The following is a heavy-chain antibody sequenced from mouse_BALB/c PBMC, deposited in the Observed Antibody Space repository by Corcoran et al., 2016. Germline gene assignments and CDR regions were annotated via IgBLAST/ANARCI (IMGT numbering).Heavy chain of an antibody. D-gene: IGHD1-1*01. J-gene: IGHJ4*01. V-gene: IGHV14-3*02. CDR1: GFNIKDTY. Sequence: EVQLQQSGAELVKPGASVKLSCTASGFNIKDTYMHWVKQRPEQGLEWIGRIDPANGNTKYDPKFQGKATITADTSSNTAYLQLSSLTSEDTAVYYCAITTVVAAMDYWGQGTSVTVSS. CDR3: AITTVVAAMDY. CDR2: IDPANGNT.